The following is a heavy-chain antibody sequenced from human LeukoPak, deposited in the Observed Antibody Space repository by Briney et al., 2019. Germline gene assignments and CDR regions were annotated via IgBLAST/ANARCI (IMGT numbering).Heavy chain of an antibody. CDR2: ISSSGSTI. Sequence: GGSLRLSCAASGFTFSSYEMNWVRQAPGKGLEWVSYISSSGSTIYYADSVKGRFTVSRDNSKNMLYLQMNSLRAEDTAVYYCAYYHVNEEPPTFWGQRTLVTVSS. CDR3: AYYHVNEEPPTF. J-gene: IGHJ4*02. V-gene: IGHV3-48*03. D-gene: IGHD1-1*01. CDR1: GFTFSSYE.